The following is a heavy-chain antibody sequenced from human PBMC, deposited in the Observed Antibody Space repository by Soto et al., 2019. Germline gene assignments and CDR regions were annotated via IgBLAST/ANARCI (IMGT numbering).Heavy chain of an antibody. CDR3: ARSWVLYSGSYNFDY. D-gene: IGHD1-26*01. Sequence: QVQLVESGGGVVQPGKSLRLSCASSGFTFSSYGFHWVRQAPGKGREWVAVIWYDGSKEYYADSVKGRFTISRDNSKNTLYLQINSLRAEDTAVYYCARSWVLYSGSYNFDYWGQGTLVTVSS. J-gene: IGHJ4*02. V-gene: IGHV3-33*01. CDR2: IWYDGSKE. CDR1: GFTFSSYG.